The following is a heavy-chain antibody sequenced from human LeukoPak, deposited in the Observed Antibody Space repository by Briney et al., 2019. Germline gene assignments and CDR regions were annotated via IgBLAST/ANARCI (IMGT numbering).Heavy chain of an antibody. CDR1: GYTFTDFS. CDR2: VSPNTGDT. J-gene: IGHJ4*02. CDR3: ARGRRVYGEPLFDY. V-gene: IGHV1-2*02. D-gene: IGHD4/OR15-4a*01. Sequence: ASVKVSCKASGYTFTDFSLHWVRQAPGQGLEWMGWVSPNTGDTKYAPKFQGRVTMTRDTSISTVYMELPRLKYDDTAVYYCARGRRVYGEPLFDYWGQGTLVTVSS.